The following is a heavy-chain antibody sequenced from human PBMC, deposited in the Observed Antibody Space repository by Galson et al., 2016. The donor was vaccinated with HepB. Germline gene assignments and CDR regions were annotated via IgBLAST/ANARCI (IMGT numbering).Heavy chain of an antibody. J-gene: IGHJ5*02. CDR3: ARDVEGVGRLDP. Sequence: TLSLTCTVSGGSISSAVYYWRWIRQHPGKGLEWIGYIYYSGSTYYNPSLKSRVAISVDRSKNQFSLKLRSVTAADTAVYYCARDVEGVGRLDPWGQGTLVTISS. CDR1: GGSISSAVYY. V-gene: IGHV4-31*03. D-gene: IGHD1-26*01. CDR2: IYYSGST.